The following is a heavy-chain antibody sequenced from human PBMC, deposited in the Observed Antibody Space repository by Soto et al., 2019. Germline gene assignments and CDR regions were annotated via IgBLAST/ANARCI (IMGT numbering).Heavy chain of an antibody. CDR2: ISAYNGNT. Sequence: ASVKVSCKASGYTFTSYGISWVRQAPGQGLEWMGWISAYNGNTNYAQKLQGRVTMTTDTSTSTAYMELSSLRSEDTAVYYCAPLQSGGTPRAVGWGQGTLVTVSS. J-gene: IGHJ4*02. V-gene: IGHV1-18*04. D-gene: IGHD1-7*01. CDR3: APLQSGGTPRAVG. CDR1: GYTFTSYG.